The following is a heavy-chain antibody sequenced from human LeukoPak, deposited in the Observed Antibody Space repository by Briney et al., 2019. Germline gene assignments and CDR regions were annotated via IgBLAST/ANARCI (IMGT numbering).Heavy chain of an antibody. J-gene: IGHJ4*02. CDR1: GFTFSSYW. CDR3: AKGTVYYGSGSYGY. V-gene: IGHV3-23*01. CDR2: ISGSGGST. Sequence: GGSLRLSCAASGFTFSSYWMSWVRQAPGKGLEWVSAISGSGGSTYYADSVKGRFTISRDNSKNTLYLQMNSLRAEDTAVYYCAKGTVYYGSGSYGYWGQGTLVTVSS. D-gene: IGHD3-10*01.